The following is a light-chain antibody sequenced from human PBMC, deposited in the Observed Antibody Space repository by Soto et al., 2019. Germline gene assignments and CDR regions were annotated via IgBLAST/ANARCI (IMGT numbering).Light chain of an antibody. CDR2: KGT. CDR1: SDDVGAYNS. Sequence: QSALAQPASVSGYPGQSITISCTGTSDDVGAYNSVSWYQQLPHKAPQVILYKGTQRPSGVSSRFSGSTSGNAASLTISGLQADDEADYFCCSSAPESTYVFGTGTKGTVL. CDR3: CSSAPESTYV. V-gene: IGLV2-23*01. J-gene: IGLJ1*01.